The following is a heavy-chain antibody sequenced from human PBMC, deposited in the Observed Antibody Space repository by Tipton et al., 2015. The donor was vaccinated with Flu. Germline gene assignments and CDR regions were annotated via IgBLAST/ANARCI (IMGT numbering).Heavy chain of an antibody. J-gene: IGHJ4*02. CDR1: GFTFDDYA. D-gene: IGHD2-2*01. Sequence: SLRLSCAASGFTFDDYAMHWVRQVPGKGLEWVSGIRWNSGDIDYADSVKGRFTISRDNAKNSLYLQMNSLRAEDTAFYFCAKGYCSRTNCYVDYWGQGTLVTVSS. CDR2: IRWNSGDI. V-gene: IGHV3-9*01. CDR3: AKGYCSRTNCYVDY.